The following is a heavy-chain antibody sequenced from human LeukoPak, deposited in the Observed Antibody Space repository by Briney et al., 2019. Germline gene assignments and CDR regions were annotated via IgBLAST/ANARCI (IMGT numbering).Heavy chain of an antibody. J-gene: IGHJ5*02. CDR2: ISWNSGSI. V-gene: IGHV3-9*01. Sequence: PGGSLRLSCAASGFTFDDYAMHWVRQAPGKGLEWVSGISWNSGSIGYADSVKGRFTISRDNSKNTLYLQMNSLRAEDTAVYYCAKEKSYDSSGYLYNWFDPWGQGTLVTVSS. CDR3: AKEKSYDSSGYLYNWFDP. CDR1: GFTFDDYA. D-gene: IGHD3-22*01.